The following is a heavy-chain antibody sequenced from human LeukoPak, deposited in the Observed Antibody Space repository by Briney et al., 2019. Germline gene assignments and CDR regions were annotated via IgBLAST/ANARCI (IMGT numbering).Heavy chain of an antibody. CDR2: IYSGGST. J-gene: IGHJ3*02. Sequence: PGGSLRLSCAASGFTVSSNYMTWGRHAPPQGLGWVSVIYSGGSTYYADSAKGRFTISRDNSKNTLYLQMNSLRAEDTAVYYCARNSGWYLNAFDIWGQGTMVTVSS. V-gene: IGHV3-53*01. CDR3: ARNSGWYLNAFDI. D-gene: IGHD6-19*01. CDR1: GFTVSSNY.